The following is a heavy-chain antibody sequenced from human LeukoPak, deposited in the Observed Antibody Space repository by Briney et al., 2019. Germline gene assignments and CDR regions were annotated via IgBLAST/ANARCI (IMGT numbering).Heavy chain of an antibody. CDR1: GGYFSGYY. J-gene: IGHJ4*02. Sequence: PSETLSLTCAVYGGYFSGYYWSWIRQAPGKRLEWIGEINHSGSTNYNPSLKSRVTISVDTSKNQFSLKLSSVTAADTAVYYCARGGKRSGFTVTKAPRFDYWGQGTLVTVSS. CDR2: INHSGST. CDR3: ARGGKRSGFTVTKAPRFDY. V-gene: IGHV4-34*01. D-gene: IGHD4-17*01.